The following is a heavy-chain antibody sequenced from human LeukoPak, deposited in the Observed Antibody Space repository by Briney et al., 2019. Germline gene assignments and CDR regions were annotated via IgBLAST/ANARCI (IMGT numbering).Heavy chain of an antibody. CDR3: ARGGWLIDY. Sequence: SPSETLSLTCTVSGGSISSRSYYWGWIRQPPGKGLEWIGEINHSGSTNYNPSPKSRVTISVDTSKNQFSLKLSSVTAADTAVYYCARGGWLIDYWGQGTLATVSS. CDR1: GGSISSRSYY. CDR2: INHSGST. J-gene: IGHJ4*02. D-gene: IGHD6-19*01. V-gene: IGHV4-39*07.